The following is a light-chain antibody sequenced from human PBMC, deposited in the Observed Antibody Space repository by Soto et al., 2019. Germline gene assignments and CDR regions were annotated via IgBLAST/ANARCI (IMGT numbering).Light chain of an antibody. CDR3: CSYAGSSNVV. J-gene: IGLJ2*01. CDR1: SSDVGSYNL. V-gene: IGLV2-23*02. CDR2: EVS. Sequence: QSALTQPASVSGSPGQSITISCTGTSSDVGSYNLVSWYQQRPGKAPKLMIYEVSKRPSGVPNRFSGSKSGNTASLTISGLQAEDEADYYCCSYAGSSNVVFGGGTKVTVL.